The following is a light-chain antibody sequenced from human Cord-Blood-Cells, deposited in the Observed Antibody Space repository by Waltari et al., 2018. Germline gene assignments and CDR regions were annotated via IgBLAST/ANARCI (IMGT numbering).Light chain of an antibody. CDR3: CSYAGSYTYVV. Sequence: QSALTQPRSVSGSPGQSVTISCTGTSSDVGGYNYVSCYPQHPGKAPKLMIYDVSKRPSGVPDRFSCSKSGNTASLTIAGLQAEDEADYYCCSYAGSYTYVVFGGGTKLTVL. CDR1: SSDVGGYNY. J-gene: IGLJ2*01. V-gene: IGLV2-11*01. CDR2: DVS.